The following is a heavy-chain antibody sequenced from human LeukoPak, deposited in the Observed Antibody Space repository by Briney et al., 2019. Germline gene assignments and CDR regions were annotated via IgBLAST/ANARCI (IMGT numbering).Heavy chain of an antibody. J-gene: IGHJ3*01. V-gene: IGHV3-7*01. CDR3: TREDEGGDWGRAFDL. Sequence: GGSLRLSCTASGFTFNKHWMTWVRQAPGKGLEWVASVNEDGSEKNYVDSLTGRFTISRDNAKNSLSLHVSSLGAEDTAVYYCTREDEGGDWGRAFDLWGRGTMVTVSS. CDR2: VNEDGSEK. CDR1: GFTFNKHW. D-gene: IGHD2-21*02.